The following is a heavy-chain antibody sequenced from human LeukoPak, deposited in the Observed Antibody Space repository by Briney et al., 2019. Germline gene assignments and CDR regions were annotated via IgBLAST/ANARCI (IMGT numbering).Heavy chain of an antibody. V-gene: IGHV3-53*01. CDR2: IYSGGST. J-gene: IGHJ4*02. D-gene: IGHD1-1*01. Sequence: GGSLRLSCAASGFTVSSNYMTWVRQAPGKGLEWVSVIYSGGSTYYADSVKGRFTISRDNSKNILYLQMNSLRAEDTAVYYCARGPPSGIVPVFWGQGTLVTVSS. CDR3: ARGPPSGIVPVF. CDR1: GFTVSSNY.